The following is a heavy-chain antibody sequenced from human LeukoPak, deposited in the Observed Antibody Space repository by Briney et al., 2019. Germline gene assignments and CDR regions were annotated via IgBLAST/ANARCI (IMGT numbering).Heavy chain of an antibody. CDR1: GFTVSSNY. D-gene: IGHD6-19*01. CDR3: AKGGPHDKSIAVVMYYFDY. J-gene: IGHJ4*02. CDR2: IYSGGST. Sequence: PGGSLRLSCAVSGFTVSSNYMSWVRQAPGKGLEWVSVIYSGGSTYYADSVKGRFTISRDNSKNTLYLQMNSLRAEDTAVYYCAKGGPHDKSIAVVMYYFDYWGQGTLVTVSS. V-gene: IGHV3-66*01.